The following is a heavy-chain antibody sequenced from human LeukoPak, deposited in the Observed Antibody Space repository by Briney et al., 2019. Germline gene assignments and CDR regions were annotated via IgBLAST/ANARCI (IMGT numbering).Heavy chain of an antibody. Sequence: GGSLRLSCAASGFTFSSYFWMHWVRQAPGKGLVWVSRIRSDGGSSTYADSVKGRFTISRDNSKNTLYLQMNSLRAEDTAVYYCAKERVVGATEYWGQGTLVTVSS. D-gene: IGHD1-26*01. V-gene: IGHV3-74*01. J-gene: IGHJ4*02. CDR3: AKERVVGATEY. CDR2: IRSDGGSS. CDR1: GFTFSSYFW.